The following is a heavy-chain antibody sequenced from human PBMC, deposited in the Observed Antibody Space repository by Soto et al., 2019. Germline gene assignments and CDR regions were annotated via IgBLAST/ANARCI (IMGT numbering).Heavy chain of an antibody. CDR1: GASVTSDY. CDR2: MHHSGTA. CDR3: ARYYDFWTGLDY. V-gene: IGHV4-59*08. J-gene: IGHJ4*02. Sequence: SETLSLTCSVSGASVTSDYWSWIRQPPEKGLEWIGYMHHSGTANYNPSLKSRVTISVDTSKNQFSLKLNSVTAADTAVYYCARYYDFWTGLDYWGQGILVTVS. D-gene: IGHD3-3*01.